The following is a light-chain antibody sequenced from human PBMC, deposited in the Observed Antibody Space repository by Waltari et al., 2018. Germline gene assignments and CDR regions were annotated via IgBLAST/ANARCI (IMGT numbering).Light chain of an antibody. J-gene: IGLJ1*01. V-gene: IGLV2-14*03. CDR2: DVT. CDR1: SNDVGGYNS. CDR3: CSYARSNTYV. Sequence: QSALTQPASVSGSPGQSITISCHGTSNDVGGYNSISWYQQHPGKAPKLIIYDVTKRPSGVSDRFSGSKSGNTASLTISGLQAEDEADYYCCSYARSNTYVFGTGTKVTVL.